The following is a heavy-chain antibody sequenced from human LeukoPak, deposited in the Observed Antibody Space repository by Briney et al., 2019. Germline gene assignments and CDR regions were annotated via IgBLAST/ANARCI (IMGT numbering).Heavy chain of an antibody. J-gene: IGHJ6*04. D-gene: IGHD3-10*02. Sequence: PGRSLRLSCAASGFTFSSYAMHWVRQAPGKGLEWVSYISSSGSTIYYAGSVKGRFTISRDNAKNSLYLQMNSLRAEDTAVYYCAELGITMIGGVWGKGTTVTISS. CDR1: GFTFSSYA. CDR2: ISSSGSTI. V-gene: IGHV3-48*03. CDR3: AELGITMIGGV.